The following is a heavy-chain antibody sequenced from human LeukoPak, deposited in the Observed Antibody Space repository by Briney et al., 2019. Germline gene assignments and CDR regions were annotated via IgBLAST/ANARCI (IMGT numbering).Heavy chain of an antibody. Sequence: SETLSLTCAVSGDSVSSSTYLWAWIRQPPGKGLEWIGSFYYSGSTYYNPSLKSRVTISLDTSKRQFSLNLNSVTAADTAVYYCASSTYHYDSSGYYVAFDIWGQGTMVTVSS. CDR1: GDSVSSSTYL. J-gene: IGHJ3*02. CDR3: ASSTYHYDSSGYYVAFDI. V-gene: IGHV4-39*07. D-gene: IGHD3-22*01. CDR2: FYYSGST.